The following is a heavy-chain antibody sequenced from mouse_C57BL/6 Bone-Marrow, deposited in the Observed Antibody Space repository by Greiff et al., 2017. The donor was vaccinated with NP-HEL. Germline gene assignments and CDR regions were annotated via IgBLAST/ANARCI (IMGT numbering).Heavy chain of an antibody. J-gene: IGHJ1*03. CDR3: ARDTTVPHWYFDV. CDR1: GYTFTDYY. Sequence: EVQLQQSGPELVKPGASVKISCKASGYTFTDYYMNWVKQSHGKSLEWIGDINPNNGGTSYNQKFKGKATLTVDKSSSTAYMELRSLTSEDSAVYYCARDTTVPHWYFDVWGTGTTVTVSS. D-gene: IGHD1-1*01. V-gene: IGHV1-26*01. CDR2: INPNNGGT.